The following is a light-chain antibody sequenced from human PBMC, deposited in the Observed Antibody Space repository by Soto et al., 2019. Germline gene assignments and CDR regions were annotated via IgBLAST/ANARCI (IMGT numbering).Light chain of an antibody. CDR3: CSYAGSTTRVL. CDR1: SSDVDTYKY. J-gene: IGLJ2*01. Sequence: QSALTRPASVSGSPGQSIIISCTGTSSDVDTYKYVSWYQQHPGKAPKLMIYEVSHRPSGVSDRFSGSKSGNTTSLTISGLQAEDEADYYCCSYAGSTTRVLFGGGTKVTVL. CDR2: EVS. V-gene: IGLV2-14*01.